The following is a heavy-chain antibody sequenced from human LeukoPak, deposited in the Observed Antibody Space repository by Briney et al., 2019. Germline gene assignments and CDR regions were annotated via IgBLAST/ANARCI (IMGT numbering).Heavy chain of an antibody. CDR3: ASFGWEGTFDI. Sequence: ASVRVSCKASGYTFTGYYIHWVRQAPGQGLEWMGWINPNSGGTNYAQNFQGRVTMTRDTSISTAYMDLSRLTSDDTAVYYCASFGWEGTFDIWGQGTMVTVSS. V-gene: IGHV1-2*02. CDR1: GYTFTGYY. CDR2: INPNSGGT. J-gene: IGHJ3*02. D-gene: IGHD1-26*01.